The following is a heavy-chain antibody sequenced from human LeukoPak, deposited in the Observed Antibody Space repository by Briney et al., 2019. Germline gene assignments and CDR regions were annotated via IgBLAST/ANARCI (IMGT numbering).Heavy chain of an antibody. CDR3: AREEASGWSPFDY. CDR2: IVPIFGTA. Sequence: ASVKVSCKASGGTFSSYAISWVRQAPGQGLEWMEGIVPIFGTANYAQKFQGRVTITADETTSTAYMELSSLRSEDTAVYYCAREEASGWSPFDYWGQGTLVTVSS. V-gene: IGHV1-69*13. D-gene: IGHD6-19*01. J-gene: IGHJ4*02. CDR1: GGTFSSYA.